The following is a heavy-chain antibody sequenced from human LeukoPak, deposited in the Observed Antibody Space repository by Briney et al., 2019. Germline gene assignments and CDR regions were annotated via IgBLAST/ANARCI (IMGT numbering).Heavy chain of an antibody. CDR2: IWYDGSNK. J-gene: IGHJ4*02. V-gene: IGHV3-33*01. CDR3: ARRNYASGTYYDFDY. CDR1: GFTFSSYA. D-gene: IGHD3-10*01. Sequence: RAGTSLRLSCAASGFTFSSYAMNWVRQAPGKGLGRVAFIWYDGSNKYYADSVKGRFTISRDNSKNTLYLQMNSLGAEDTAFYYCARRNYASGTYYDFDYWGQGTLVTVSS.